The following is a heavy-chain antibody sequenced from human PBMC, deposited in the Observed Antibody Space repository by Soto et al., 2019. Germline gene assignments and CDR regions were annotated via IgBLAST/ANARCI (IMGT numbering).Heavy chain of an antibody. CDR1: TFTLSNYW. J-gene: IGHJ4*02. CDR3: TRDTGVDFDY. Sequence: VHLAASGGGLVQPGGSLSLSGRASTFTLSNYWLHWVRQAPGKGLVWVSGINNDISTTRYADSVKGRFTIFRDNAKNMVYLQMNSLSAEDMAVYYCTRDTGVDFDYWGQGSLVTVSS. CDR2: INNDISTT. V-gene: IGHV3-74*01. D-gene: IGHD3-3*01.